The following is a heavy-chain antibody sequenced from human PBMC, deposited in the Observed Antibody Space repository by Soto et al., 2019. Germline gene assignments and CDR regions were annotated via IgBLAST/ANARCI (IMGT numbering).Heavy chain of an antibody. D-gene: IGHD3-3*01. CDR3: ARDLRYDFWSDYYYGMDV. CDR1: GGTFSSYA. CDR2: IIPIFGTA. Sequence: QVQLVQSGAEVKKPGSSVKVSCKASGGTFSSYAISWVRQAPGQGLGWMGGIIPIFGTANYAQKFQGRVTITADESTSTAYMELSRLRSEDTVVYYWARDLRYDFWSDYYYGMDVWSQGSTVTVSS. J-gene: IGHJ6*02. V-gene: IGHV1-69*01.